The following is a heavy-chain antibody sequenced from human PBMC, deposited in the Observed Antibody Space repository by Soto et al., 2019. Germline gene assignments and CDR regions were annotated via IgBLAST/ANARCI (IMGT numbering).Heavy chain of an antibody. V-gene: IGHV4-59*01. CDR3: ARDARGADFWSGSNWFDP. CDR1: GGSISSYY. D-gene: IGHD3-3*01. Sequence: SETLSLTCTVSGGSISSYYWSWIRQPPGKGLEWIGYIYYSGSTNYNPSLKSRVTISVDTSKNQFSLKLSSVTAADTAVYYCARDARGADFWSGSNWFDPWGQGTLVTVSS. CDR2: IYYSGST. J-gene: IGHJ5*02.